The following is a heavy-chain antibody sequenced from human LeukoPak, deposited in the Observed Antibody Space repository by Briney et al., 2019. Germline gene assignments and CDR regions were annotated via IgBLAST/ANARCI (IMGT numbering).Heavy chain of an antibody. Sequence: GGSLRLSCAASEFTFSSYEMNWVRQAPGKGLAWVSYISRTGSTIYYADSVKGRFTISRDNAKNSLYLQMNSLGAEDTAVYYCARSTTINSVDYWGQGTLVTVSS. CDR2: ISRTGSTI. D-gene: IGHD1-26*01. CDR3: ARSTTINSVDY. V-gene: IGHV3-48*03. CDR1: EFTFSSYE. J-gene: IGHJ4*02.